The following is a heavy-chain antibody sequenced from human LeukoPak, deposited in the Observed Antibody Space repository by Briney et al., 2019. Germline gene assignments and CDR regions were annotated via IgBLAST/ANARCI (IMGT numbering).Heavy chain of an antibody. J-gene: IGHJ4*02. CDR1: GDSIVSTNSY. CDR2: IYYSGST. CDR3: ARVPIFGASY. D-gene: IGHD3-3*01. Sequence: SETLSLTCTVSGDSIVSTNSYWGWIRQPPGKGPEWIASIYYSGSTHYNPSLKSRVTISVDRSKNQFSLKLSSVTAADTAVYYCARVPIFGASYWGQGTLVTVSS. V-gene: IGHV4-39*07.